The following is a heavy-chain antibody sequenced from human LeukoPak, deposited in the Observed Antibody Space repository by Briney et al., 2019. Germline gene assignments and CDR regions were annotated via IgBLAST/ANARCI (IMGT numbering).Heavy chain of an antibody. D-gene: IGHD2-2*01. CDR1: GLTFSTYA. CDR2: ISGSGSST. Sequence: PGGSLRLSCAASGLTFSTYAMSWVRQAPGEGLEGVSVISGSGSSTYYADSVKGRFTISRDNSKNTLYLQMNSLRADDTAVFYCARAAYCSSTSCYRSYGLDVWGQGTTVTVSS. V-gene: IGHV3-23*01. J-gene: IGHJ6*02. CDR3: ARAAYCSSTSCYRSYGLDV.